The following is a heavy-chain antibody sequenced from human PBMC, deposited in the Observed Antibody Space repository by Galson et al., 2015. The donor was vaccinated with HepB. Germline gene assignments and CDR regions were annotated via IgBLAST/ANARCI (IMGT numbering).Heavy chain of an antibody. CDR1: GFTFSSYA. CDR3: ARGPYSGSYYAGEDY. J-gene: IGHJ4*02. CDR2: ISYDGSNK. V-gene: IGHV3-30-3*01. D-gene: IGHD1-26*01. Sequence: SLRLSCAASGFTFSSYAMHWVRQAPGKGLEWVAVISYDGSNKYYADSVKGRFTISRDNSKNTLYLQMNSLRAEDTAVYYCARGPYSGSYYAGEDYWGQGTLVTVSS.